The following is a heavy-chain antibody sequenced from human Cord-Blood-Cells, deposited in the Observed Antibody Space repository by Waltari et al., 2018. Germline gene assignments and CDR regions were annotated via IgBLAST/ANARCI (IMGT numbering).Heavy chain of an antibody. D-gene: IGHD3-22*01. V-gene: IGHV4-34*01. J-gene: IGHJ4*02. CDR3: ARVRRYYDRSGYYIRQYYFDY. Sequence: QVQLQQWGAGLLKPSETLSLTCAVYGGSFSGYYWSRTRQPPGKGMEWIGEINQSGSTNYNPPLKGRVTISVDTSKNQFSLKLSAVTAADTAVYYCARVRRYYDRSGYYIRQYYFDYWGQGTLVTVSS. CDR1: GGSFSGYY. CDR2: INQSGST.